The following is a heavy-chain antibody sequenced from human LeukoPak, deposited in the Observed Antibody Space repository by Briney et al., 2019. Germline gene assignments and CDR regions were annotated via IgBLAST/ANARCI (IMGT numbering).Heavy chain of an antibody. CDR2: IKDDGSGK. CDR1: GFTFSNYW. CDR3: ARAMAGTLAFDI. Sequence: GGSLRLSCAASGFTFSNYWMSWVRQAPGKGLEWVANIKDDGSGKYYVDSLKGRFTISRDNAKNSLYLQMNSLRAEDTAVYYCARAMAGTLAFDIWGQGTMVTVSS. V-gene: IGHV3-7*01. J-gene: IGHJ3*02. D-gene: IGHD6-19*01.